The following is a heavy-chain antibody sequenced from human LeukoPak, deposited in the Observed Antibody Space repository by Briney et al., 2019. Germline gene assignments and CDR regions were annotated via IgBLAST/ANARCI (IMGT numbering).Heavy chain of an antibody. CDR2: IYYSGST. J-gene: IGHJ5*02. V-gene: IGHV4-59*08. CDR3: ARGRQYYDFWSGYYTGTGNQGWFDP. CDR1: GGSISSYY. Sequence: SETLSLTCTVSGGSISSYYWSWIRQPPGKGLEWIGYIYYSGSTNYNPSLKSRVTMSVDTSKNQFSLKLSSVTAADTAVYFCARGRQYYDFWSGYYTGTGNQGWFDPWGQGTLVTVSS. D-gene: IGHD3-3*01.